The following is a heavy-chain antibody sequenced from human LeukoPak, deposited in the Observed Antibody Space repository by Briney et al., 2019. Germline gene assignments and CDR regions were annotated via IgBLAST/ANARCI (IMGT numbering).Heavy chain of an antibody. CDR3: SGSYVYYYYYYMDV. J-gene: IGHJ6*03. V-gene: IGHV4-59*01. CDR2: IHYSGST. D-gene: IGHD1-26*01. CDR1: GGSISSYS. Sequence: SETLSLTCTVSGGSISSYSCSWIRQPPGKGLEWIGYIHYSGSTNYNPSLKSRVTISVDTSKNQFSLKLSSVTAADTAVYYCSGSYVYYYYYYMDVWGKGTTVTISS.